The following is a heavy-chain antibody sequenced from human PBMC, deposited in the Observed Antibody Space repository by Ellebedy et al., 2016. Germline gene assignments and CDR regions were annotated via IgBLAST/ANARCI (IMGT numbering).Heavy chain of an antibody. D-gene: IGHD3-10*01. V-gene: IGHV1-18*01. CDR2: VSAYNANR. CDR3: AREFSALWFGESLSGMDV. J-gene: IGHJ6*02. Sequence: ASVKVSCKGSDSTFSSYGITWVRQAPGQGPEWMGWVSAYNANRKYAQKVQGRVTMTTDTSTSTAYMELRSLRSDDTAVYYCAREFSALWFGESLSGMDVWGQGTTVTVSS. CDR1: DSTFSSYG.